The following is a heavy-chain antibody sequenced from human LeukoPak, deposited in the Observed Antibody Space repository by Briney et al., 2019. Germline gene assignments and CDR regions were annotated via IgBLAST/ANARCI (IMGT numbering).Heavy chain of an antibody. CDR1: RFTVSSNY. CDR3: ARTHPTGYSDY. CDR2: IHDGGST. D-gene: IGHD1-14*01. Sequence: PGGSLRLSCAASRFTVSSNYMSWVRQAPGKGLEWVSVIHDGGSTYYADSVKGRFTISRDNSKNTVYLQMNSLRAGDTAVYYCARTHPTGYSDYWGQGTLVTVSS. V-gene: IGHV3-53*01. J-gene: IGHJ4*02.